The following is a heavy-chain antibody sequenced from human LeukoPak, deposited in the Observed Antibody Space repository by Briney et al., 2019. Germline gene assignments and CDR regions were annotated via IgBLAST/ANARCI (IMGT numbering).Heavy chain of an antibody. Sequence: SGGSLRLSCAASGFTFSDYYMSWIRQAPGKGLEWVSYISSSGSTIYYADSVKGRFTISRDNAKNSLYLQMNSLRAEDTAVYYCARFPWGSGWPYYFDYWGQGTLVTVSS. CDR1: GFTFSDYY. CDR3: ARFPWGSGWPYYFDY. V-gene: IGHV3-11*01. CDR2: ISSSGSTI. J-gene: IGHJ4*02. D-gene: IGHD6-19*01.